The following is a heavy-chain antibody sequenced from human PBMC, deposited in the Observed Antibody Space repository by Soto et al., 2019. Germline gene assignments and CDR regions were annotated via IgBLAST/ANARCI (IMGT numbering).Heavy chain of an antibody. J-gene: IGHJ4*02. CDR2: IYYSGST. CDR3: ARHISDYYFDY. Sequence: SETLSLTCTVSGGSISSSSYYWGWIRQPPGKGLEWIGSIYYSGSTYYNPSLKSRVTISVDTSKNQFSLKLSSVTAADTAVYYCARHISDYYFDYWGQGTLVTVSS. V-gene: IGHV4-39*01. CDR1: GGSISSSSYY.